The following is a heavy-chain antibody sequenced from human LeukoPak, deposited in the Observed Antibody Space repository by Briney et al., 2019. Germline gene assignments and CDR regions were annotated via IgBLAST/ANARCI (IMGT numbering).Heavy chain of an antibody. V-gene: IGHV4-61*01. Sequence: PSETLSLTCTVSGGSVRSGSYYWSWIRQPPGKGLEWIGYIYYSGSTKYNPSLKSRVTISADTSKNQFSLKLSSVTAADTAVYYCARVVRRYYDSSGFFDYWGQGTLVTVSS. CDR3: ARVVRRYYDSSGFFDY. CDR2: IYYSGST. J-gene: IGHJ4*02. CDR1: GGSVRSGSYY. D-gene: IGHD3-22*01.